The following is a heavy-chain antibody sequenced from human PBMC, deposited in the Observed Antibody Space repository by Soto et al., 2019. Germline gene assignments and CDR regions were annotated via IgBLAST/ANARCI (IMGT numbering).Heavy chain of an antibody. CDR3: ARHGSF. CDR2: IYYSGET. V-gene: IGHV4-39*01. Sequence: QLQLQESGPGLVKPSATRSLTCTVSGVSISGTSYYWGWIRQTPAKGLEWIGTIYYSGETFYNPSLKSRVTISIDTSKNHFSLNLTSVPAADTAIYYCARHGSFWGQGALVTVSS. D-gene: IGHD3-16*02. CDR1: GVSISGTSYY. J-gene: IGHJ1*01.